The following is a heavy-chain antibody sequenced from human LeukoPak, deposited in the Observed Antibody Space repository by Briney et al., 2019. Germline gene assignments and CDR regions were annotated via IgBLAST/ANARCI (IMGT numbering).Heavy chain of an antibody. Sequence: SETLSLTCTVSGGSISSSYYYWGWIRQPPGKGLEWIGSIYYSGSTYYNPSLKSRVTISVDTSKNQFSLKLSSVTAADTAVYYCARLTYSSGWPFDYWGQGTLVTVSS. CDR2: IYYSGST. CDR3: ARLTYSSGWPFDY. V-gene: IGHV4-39*01. D-gene: IGHD6-19*01. CDR1: GGSISSSYYY. J-gene: IGHJ4*02.